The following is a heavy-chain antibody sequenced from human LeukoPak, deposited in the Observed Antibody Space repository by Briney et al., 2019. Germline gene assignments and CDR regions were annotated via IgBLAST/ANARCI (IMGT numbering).Heavy chain of an antibody. J-gene: IGHJ4*02. V-gene: IGHV4-34*01. CDR1: GWSFSGYY. Sequence: SSETLSLTCAVYGWSFSGYYWSWIRQPPGKGLEWIGEINHSGRTNYNPSLKSRVTISVDTSKNQFSLKLSSVTAADTAVYYCARGVPRIYGSGSYLDYWGQGTLVTVSS. CDR3: ARGVPRIYGSGSYLDY. CDR2: INHSGRT. D-gene: IGHD3-10*01.